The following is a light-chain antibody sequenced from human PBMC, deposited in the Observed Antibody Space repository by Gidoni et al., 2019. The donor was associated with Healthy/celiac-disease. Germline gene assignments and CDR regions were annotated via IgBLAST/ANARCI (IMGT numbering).Light chain of an antibody. V-gene: IGKV3-15*01. CDR2: GAS. J-gene: IGKJ1*01. CDR1: QSVSSN. CDR3: QQYNNWPST. Sequence: EVVMTQSPATLSVSPGERATLHCRASQSVSSNFALYQQKPGQAPRLLIYGASTRATEFTLTISSLQSEDVAVYYCQQYNNWPSTFGQGTKVEIK.